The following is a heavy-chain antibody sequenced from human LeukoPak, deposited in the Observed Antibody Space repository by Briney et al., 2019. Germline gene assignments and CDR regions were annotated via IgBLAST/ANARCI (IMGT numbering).Heavy chain of an antibody. Sequence: GGSLRLSCAASGFTFSSYAMSWVRQAPGKGLEWVSGISGSGGSTYYADFVKGRFTISRDNSQNTLYLQMNSLRDEDTAIYYCAKDRRTYSSSSDYWGQGTLVTVPS. V-gene: IGHV3-23*01. CDR3: AKDRRTYSSSSDY. CDR2: ISGSGGST. D-gene: IGHD6-6*01. J-gene: IGHJ4*02. CDR1: GFTFSSYA.